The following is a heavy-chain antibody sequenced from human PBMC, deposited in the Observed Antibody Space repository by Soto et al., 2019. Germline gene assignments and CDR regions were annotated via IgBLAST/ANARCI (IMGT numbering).Heavy chain of an antibody. J-gene: IGHJ4*02. CDR3: ATDFPTTYYDILTGYYPLGY. Sequence: ASVKVSCKVSGYTLTELSMHWVRQAPGKGLEWMGGFDPEDGETIYAQKFQGRVTMTEDTSTDTAYMELSSLRSEDTAVYYCATDFPTTYYDILTGYYPLGYWGQGTLVTVSS. CDR2: FDPEDGET. V-gene: IGHV1-24*01. CDR1: GYTLTELS. D-gene: IGHD3-9*01.